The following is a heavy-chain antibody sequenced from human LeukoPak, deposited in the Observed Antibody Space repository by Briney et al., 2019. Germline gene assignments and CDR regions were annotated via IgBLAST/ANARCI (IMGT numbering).Heavy chain of an antibody. CDR1: GYTFTSYY. Sequence: ASVKVSCKASGYTFTSYYMHWVRQAPGQGLEWMGIINPSGGSTSYAQKFQGRVTMTRDTSTSTVYMELGSLRSEDTAVYYCARDLVGSSRPLYYFDYWGQGTLVTVSS. V-gene: IGHV1-46*01. CDR2: INPSGGST. J-gene: IGHJ4*02. D-gene: IGHD6-13*01. CDR3: ARDLVGSSRPLYYFDY.